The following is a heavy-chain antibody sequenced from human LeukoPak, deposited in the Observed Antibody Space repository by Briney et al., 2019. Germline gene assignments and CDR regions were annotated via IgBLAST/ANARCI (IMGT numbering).Heavy chain of an antibody. CDR1: GFTFSSYA. Sequence: GGSLRLSCAATGFTFSSYAMSWVRQAPGKGLEWVSAISGSGGSTYYADSVKGRFTISRDNSKNTLYLQMNSLRAEDTAVYYCAKPPGDSSGYYDAFDIWGQGTMVTVSS. CDR2: ISGSGGST. J-gene: IGHJ3*02. V-gene: IGHV3-23*01. CDR3: AKPPGDSSGYYDAFDI. D-gene: IGHD3-22*01.